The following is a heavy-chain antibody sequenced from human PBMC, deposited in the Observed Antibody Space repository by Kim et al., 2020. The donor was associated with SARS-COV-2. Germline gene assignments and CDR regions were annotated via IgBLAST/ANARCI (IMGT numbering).Heavy chain of an antibody. CDR3: ARDRGFQFGEFGSLDI. Sequence: DSVKGRFTISRDNAKNTLYLQMDSLTVADTAVYCCARDRGFQFGEFGSLDIWGRGTMVTVSS. D-gene: IGHD3-10*01. J-gene: IGHJ3*02. V-gene: IGHV3-74*01.